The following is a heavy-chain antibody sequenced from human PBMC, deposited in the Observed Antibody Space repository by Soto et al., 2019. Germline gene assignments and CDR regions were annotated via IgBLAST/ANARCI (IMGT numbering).Heavy chain of an antibody. CDR1: GCIFSNAW. D-gene: IGHD3-22*01. Sequence: GGALRLSWAGSGCIFSNAWINWGRQAPGKGLEWVGRIKSKALGGTTDFAAPVRGRFAITRDDSRNMAYMQMNTLNTEDTAVYFCTTDSYSTMIEFLFDYWGHGTLFSVSS. V-gene: IGHV3-15*07. CDR2: IKSKALGGTT. J-gene: IGHJ4*01. CDR3: TTDSYSTMIEFLFDY.